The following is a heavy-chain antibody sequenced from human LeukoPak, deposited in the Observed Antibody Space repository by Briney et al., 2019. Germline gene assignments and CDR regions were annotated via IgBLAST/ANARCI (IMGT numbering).Heavy chain of an antibody. V-gene: IGHV3-30*02. CDR2: IRYDGSKK. CDR3: ATQNYDSPTVLDY. D-gene: IGHD3-22*01. Sequence: GSLRLSCAASGFTFSSYGMHWVRQAPGKGLEWVAFIRYDGSKKYYADSVKGRFTISRDNSKNTLYLQMTNLGAEDTAVYYCATQNYDSPTVLDYWGQGTLVTVSS. CDR1: GFTFSSYG. J-gene: IGHJ4*02.